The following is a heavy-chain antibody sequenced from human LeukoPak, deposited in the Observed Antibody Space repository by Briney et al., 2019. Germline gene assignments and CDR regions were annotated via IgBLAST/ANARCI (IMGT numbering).Heavy chain of an antibody. CDR3: AKRAVYCSSWYYFDN. J-gene: IGHJ4*02. CDR1: VFTFRSYA. CDR2: ISGTGGTT. V-gene: IGHV3-23*01. D-gene: IGHD6-13*01. Sequence: GRSLRLSRALSVFTFRSYAMSCVPPAPTKGLEWVSAISGTGGTTYYTDTAKGRFTIPRKNSKNTLYLQMNSLRAEDKAVYYCAKRAVYCSSWYYFDNWGQGTLVTVSS.